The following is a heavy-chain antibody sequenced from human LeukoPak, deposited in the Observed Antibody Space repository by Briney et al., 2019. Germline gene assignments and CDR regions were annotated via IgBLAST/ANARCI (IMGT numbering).Heavy chain of an antibody. CDR2: ISSSSSYI. J-gene: IGHJ4*02. D-gene: IGHD1-14*01. V-gene: IGHV3-21*01. CDR3: ARGNRAEDVDYFDY. CDR1: GLTFSSYS. Sequence: GGSLRLSCAASGLTFSSYSMNWVRQAPGKGLEWVSSISSSSSYIYYADSVKGRFTISRDNAKNSLYLQMNSLRAEDTAVYYCARGNRAEDVDYFDYWGQGTLVTVSS.